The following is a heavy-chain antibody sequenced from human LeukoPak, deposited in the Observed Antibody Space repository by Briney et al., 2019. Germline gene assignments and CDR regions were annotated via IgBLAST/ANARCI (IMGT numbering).Heavy chain of an antibody. J-gene: IGHJ4*02. Sequence: GGSLRLSCVASGFTFSNYWMHWVRQAPGKGLEWVAVISYDGSNKYYADSVKGRFTISRDNSKNTLYLQMNSLRAEDTAVYYCAKDYGYSYGYSPFDYWGQGTLVTVSS. CDR3: AKDYGYSYGYSPFDY. CDR2: ISYDGSNK. V-gene: IGHV3-30*18. CDR1: GFTFSNYW. D-gene: IGHD5-18*01.